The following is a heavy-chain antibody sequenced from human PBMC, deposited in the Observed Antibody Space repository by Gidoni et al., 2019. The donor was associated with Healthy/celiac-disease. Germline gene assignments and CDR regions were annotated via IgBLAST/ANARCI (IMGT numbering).Heavy chain of an antibody. Sequence: TISRDNSKNTLYLQMNSLRAEDTAVHYCAKDRIAVAGAFDIWGQGTMVTVSS. D-gene: IGHD6-19*01. V-gene: IGHV3-23*01. CDR3: AKDRIAVAGAFDI. J-gene: IGHJ3*02.